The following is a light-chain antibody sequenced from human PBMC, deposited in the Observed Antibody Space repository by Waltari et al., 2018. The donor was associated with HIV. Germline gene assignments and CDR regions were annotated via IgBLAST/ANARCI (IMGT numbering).Light chain of an antibody. V-gene: IGLV1-51*01. CDR2: DNN. Sequence: QSVLTQPPSVSAAAGQTVTSACSGSTSNIGENSVSWYLQLTGTAPKPVIYDNNTRPSGIPDRFSGSKSGTSATLGITGLQPGDEADYYCASWDSGLSVVVFGGGTMLTVL. CDR1: TSNIGENS. J-gene: IGLJ3*02. CDR3: ASWDSGLSVVV.